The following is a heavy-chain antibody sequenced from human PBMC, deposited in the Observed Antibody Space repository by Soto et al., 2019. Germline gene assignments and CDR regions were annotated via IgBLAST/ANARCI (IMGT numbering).Heavy chain of an antibody. CDR1: GGTFSRYA. D-gene: IGHD3-22*01. J-gene: IGHJ4*02. CDR3: ARQFHYDSSGYYYAY. V-gene: IGHV1-69*01. CDR2: IIPMFGTA. Sequence: QVQLVQSGADVKKPASSVKVSCKASGGTFSRYAISWVRQAPGQGLEWMGGIIPMFGTANYAQKFQGRVTITADESTSTAYMELSSLRSEDTAVYYCARQFHYDSSGYYYAYWGQGTLVTVSS.